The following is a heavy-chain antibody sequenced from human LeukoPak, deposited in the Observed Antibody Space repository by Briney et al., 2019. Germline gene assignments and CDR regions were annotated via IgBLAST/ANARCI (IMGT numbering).Heavy chain of an antibody. CDR3: ARNITSVIPAGYFDY. J-gene: IGHJ4*02. D-gene: IGHD2-2*01. V-gene: IGHV4-39*01. CDR2: IYNTWST. Sequence: PSETLSLTCIVSGGSIGSGRYYWAWLRQPPGKGLEWIGSIYNTWSTSYNPSLKSRVTMSVDTSKNQFSLRLSSVTAADTAVYYCARNITSVIPAGYFDYWGQGTLVTVSS. CDR1: GGSIGSGRYY.